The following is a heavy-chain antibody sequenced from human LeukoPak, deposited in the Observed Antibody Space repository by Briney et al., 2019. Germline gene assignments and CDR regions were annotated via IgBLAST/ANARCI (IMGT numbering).Heavy chain of an antibody. Sequence: SETLSLTCTVSAGSISTYYWSWIRQPPGKGLEWIGYIYYSGSTNSNPSLKSRVTISVDTSKNQFSLKLSLVTAADTAVYYCARDPRLGAFDIWGQGTMVTVSS. D-gene: IGHD3-16*01. CDR3: ARDPRLGAFDI. CDR2: IYYSGST. CDR1: AGSISTYY. J-gene: IGHJ3*02. V-gene: IGHV4-59*01.